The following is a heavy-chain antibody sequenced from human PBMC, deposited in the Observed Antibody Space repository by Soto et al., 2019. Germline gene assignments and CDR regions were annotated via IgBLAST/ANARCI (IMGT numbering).Heavy chain of an antibody. Sequence: KSSETLSLTCTVSGGSISSYYWSWIRQPPGKGLEWIGYIYYSGSTNYNPSLKSRVTISVDTSKNQFSLKLSSVTAADTAVYYCARDSKKYYDFWSGYYGGGYYYGMDVWGQGTTVTVSS. CDR1: GGSISSYY. CDR2: IYYSGST. V-gene: IGHV4-59*01. J-gene: IGHJ6*02. CDR3: ARDSKKYYDFWSGYYGGGYYYGMDV. D-gene: IGHD3-3*01.